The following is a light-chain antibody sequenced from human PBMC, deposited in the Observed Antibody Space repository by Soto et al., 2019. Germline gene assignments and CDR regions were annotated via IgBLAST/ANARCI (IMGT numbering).Light chain of an antibody. CDR2: EVD. V-gene: IGLV2-23*02. CDR3: CSYASSITWV. Sequence: QSALTQPASVSGSPGQSITISCTGTSSDVGTYNLVSWYQQHPGKAPKLIIFEVDKRPSGVSDRFSGSKSGNRASLTISGLQAEEEADYYCCSYASSITWVFGGGTKLTVL. CDR1: SSDVGTYNL. J-gene: IGLJ3*02.